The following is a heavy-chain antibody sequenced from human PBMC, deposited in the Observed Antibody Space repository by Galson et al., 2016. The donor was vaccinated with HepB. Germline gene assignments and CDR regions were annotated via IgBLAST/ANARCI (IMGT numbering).Heavy chain of an antibody. CDR2: LDGSGTWQ. CDR1: GFRFSDYR. D-gene: IGHD3-10*01. J-gene: IGHJ5*02. Sequence: SLRLSCAGSGFRFSDYRMNWFRRAPGKGLEWISSLDGSGTWQHSSESLKGRFTISSDNGENTLFLQINSLTPQDTAVYYCARGQGGFEGFVHWDQGTLVTVS. CDR3: ARGQGGFEGFVH. V-gene: IGHV3-21*01.